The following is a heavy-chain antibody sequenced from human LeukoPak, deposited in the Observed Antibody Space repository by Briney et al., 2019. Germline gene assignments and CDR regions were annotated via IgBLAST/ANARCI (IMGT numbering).Heavy chain of an antibody. CDR3: ARGRDFGWGCSSTSCYGNWFDP. CDR1: GGSFSGYY. D-gene: IGHD2-2*01. V-gene: IGHV4-34*01. CDR2: INHSGST. J-gene: IGHJ5*02. Sequence: SETLSLTCAVYGGSFSGYYWSWIRQPPGKGLEWIGEINHSGSTNYNPSLKSRVTISVDTSKNQFSLKLSSVTAADTAVYYCARGRDFGWGCSSTSCYGNWFDPWGQGTLVTVSS.